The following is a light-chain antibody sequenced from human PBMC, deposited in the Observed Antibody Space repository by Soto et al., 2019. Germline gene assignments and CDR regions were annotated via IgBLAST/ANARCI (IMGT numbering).Light chain of an antibody. Sequence: DIQMTQSPSSLSASVGDRVTITCRVSQSISSYLNWYQQKPGKAPKLLIYAASSLQSGVPSRFSGSGSGTDFTLTISSLQPEDFAPYYCQQSYSTPFTFGPGTKVDIK. V-gene: IGKV1-39*01. CDR3: QQSYSTPFT. CDR1: QSISSY. J-gene: IGKJ3*01. CDR2: AAS.